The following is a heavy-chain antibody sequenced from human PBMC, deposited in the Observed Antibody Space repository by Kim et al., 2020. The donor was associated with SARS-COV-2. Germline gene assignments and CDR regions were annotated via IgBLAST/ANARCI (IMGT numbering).Heavy chain of an antibody. CDR3: AKGNGLDY. V-gene: IGHV3-30*18. D-gene: IGHD2-8*01. Sequence: GGSLRLSCAASGFTFSSYGMHWVRQAPGKGLEWVAVISYDGSNKYYADSVKGRFTISRDNSKNTLYLQMNSLRAEDTAVYYCAKGNGLDYWGQGTLVTVSS. CDR2: ISYDGSNK. J-gene: IGHJ4*02. CDR1: GFTFSSYG.